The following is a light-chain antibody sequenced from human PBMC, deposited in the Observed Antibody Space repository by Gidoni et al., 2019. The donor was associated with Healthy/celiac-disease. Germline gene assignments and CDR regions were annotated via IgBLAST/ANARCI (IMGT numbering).Light chain of an antibody. CDR2: DAS. J-gene: IGKJ5*01. V-gene: IGKV1-33*01. CDR3: QQYDNLST. CDR1: QDISNY. Sequence: DIQMTQSPSSLSASVGDRVTITCQASQDISNYLNWYQQKPGKAPKLLIYDASNLETGDPSRFSGSGSGTDFTFTISSLQPEDIATYYCQQYDNLSTFGQGTRLEIK.